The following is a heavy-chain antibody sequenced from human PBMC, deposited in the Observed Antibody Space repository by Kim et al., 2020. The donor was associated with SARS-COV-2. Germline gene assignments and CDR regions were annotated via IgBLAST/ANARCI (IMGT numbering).Heavy chain of an antibody. Sequence: ASVKVSCKTSGYTFTDFHVHWLQQAPGQGLEWMGMIYPKNGGATYAQKFQGRVSVTGDTSISTVYMELSSLTYDDTAVYFCTKENWHYAFWGQGTPVTVSS. CDR2: IYPKNGGA. J-gene: IGHJ4*02. CDR3: TKENWHYAF. CDR1: GYTFTDFH. V-gene: IGHV1-2*02. D-gene: IGHD1-7*01.